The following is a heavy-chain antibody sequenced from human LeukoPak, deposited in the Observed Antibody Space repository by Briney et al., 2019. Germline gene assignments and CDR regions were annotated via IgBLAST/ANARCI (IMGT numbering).Heavy chain of an antibody. CDR2: IYSDGST. Sequence: GGPLRLSCAASGFTVSSNYMRWLRQAPGRGLEGVSVIYSDGSTYSADSVRGRFTISRDNSKNALYLQMNSLRAEDTAVYYCATIVPDVPATLTFEYWGQGALVTVSS. CDR1: GFTVSSNY. D-gene: IGHD2-15*01. CDR3: ATIVPDVPATLTFEY. V-gene: IGHV3-66*01. J-gene: IGHJ4*02.